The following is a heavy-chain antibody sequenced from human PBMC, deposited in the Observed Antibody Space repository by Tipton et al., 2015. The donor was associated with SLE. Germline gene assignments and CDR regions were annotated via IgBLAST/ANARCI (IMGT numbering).Heavy chain of an antibody. D-gene: IGHD2-21*01. CDR3: ASRTTPLPHWVGDIFDV. Sequence: TLSLTCAVSGYSISSGYYWGWIRQPPGKGLEWIGSIYHSGSTYYNPSLKSRVTISVDTSKNQFSLKLNSVTAADTAVYYCASRTTPLPHWVGDIFDVWGQGSMVTVSS. CDR1: GYSISSGYY. CDR2: IYHSGST. V-gene: IGHV4-38-2*01. J-gene: IGHJ3*01.